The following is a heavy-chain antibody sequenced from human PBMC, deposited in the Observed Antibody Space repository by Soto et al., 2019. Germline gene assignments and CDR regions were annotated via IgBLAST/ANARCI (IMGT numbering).Heavy chain of an antibody. Sequence: EVQLVESGGGLVKPGGSLRLSCAASGFTFSNAWMSWVRQAPGKGLEWVGRIKSKTDGGTTDYAAPVKGRFTISRDDSKNTMYLEMNSLKTEDTAVSYCTTVLDYYYMDVWGKGTTVTVSS. CDR2: IKSKTDGGTT. V-gene: IGHV3-15*01. J-gene: IGHJ6*03. CDR3: TTVLDYYYMDV. CDR1: GFTFSNAW. D-gene: IGHD2-8*02.